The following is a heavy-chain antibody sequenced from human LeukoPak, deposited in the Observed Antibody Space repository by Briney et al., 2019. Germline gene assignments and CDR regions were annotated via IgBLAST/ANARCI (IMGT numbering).Heavy chain of an antibody. V-gene: IGHV3-30*14. Sequence: GGSVRLLCSASGFAFSNFPMHWVRQAPGKGVEGVAVVSYEGTIKYYTDSAKGRFTISRDNSGNIISLQMNNLTTEDTATYYWAREKFDSWSQGAPVTVSP. CDR2: VSYEGTIK. J-gene: IGHJ5*01. CDR1: GFAFSNFP. CDR3: AREKFDS.